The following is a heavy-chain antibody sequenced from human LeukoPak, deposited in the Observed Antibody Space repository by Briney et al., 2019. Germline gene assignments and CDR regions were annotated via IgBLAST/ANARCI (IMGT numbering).Heavy chain of an antibody. Sequence: PSETLSLTCTVSSGSIGSYYWSWIRQPPGKGLEWIGYIYYSGSTNYNPSLKSRVTISVDTSKNQFSLKLSSVTAADTAVYYCARVDWNWYFDLWGRGTLVTVSS. CDR3: ARVDWNWYFDL. D-gene: IGHD3-9*01. CDR1: SGSIGSYY. V-gene: IGHV4-59*01. CDR2: IYYSGST. J-gene: IGHJ2*01.